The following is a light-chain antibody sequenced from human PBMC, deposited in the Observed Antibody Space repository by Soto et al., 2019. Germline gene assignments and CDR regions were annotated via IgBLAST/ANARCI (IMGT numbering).Light chain of an antibody. J-gene: IGLJ2*01. V-gene: IGLV1-44*01. Sequence: QSVLTQPPSASGTPGQRVTISCSGSNSNIGSNTVNWYLQLPGTAPKFLIYTNNQRPSGVPDRFSGSKSGTSGSLAINGLQSEDEADYYCAAWDDSLNGLVFGGGTKVTVL. CDR3: AAWDDSLNGLV. CDR1: NSNIGSNT. CDR2: TNN.